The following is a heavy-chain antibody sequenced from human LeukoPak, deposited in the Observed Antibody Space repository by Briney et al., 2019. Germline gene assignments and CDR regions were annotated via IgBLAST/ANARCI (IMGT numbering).Heavy chain of an antibody. V-gene: IGHV1-2*02. J-gene: IGHJ4*02. D-gene: IGHD2-15*01. CDR1: GYTFTGYY. CDR2: INPNSGGT. CDR3: ARLVLEADYYFDY. Sequence: ASVKVSCKTSGYTFTGYYMHWVRQAPGQGLEWMGWINPNSGGTNYAQKFQGRVTMTRDTSIGTANMELSRLRFDDAAVYYCARLVLEADYYFDYWGQGTLVTVSS.